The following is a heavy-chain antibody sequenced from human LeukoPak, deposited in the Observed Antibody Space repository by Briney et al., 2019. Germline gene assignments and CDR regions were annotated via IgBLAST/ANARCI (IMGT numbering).Heavy chain of an antibody. CDR2: INPNSGGT. CDR3: ARGSAHYPYYYDSSLVY. Sequence: ASVKVSCKASGYTFTGYYMHWVRQAPGQGLEWMGWINPNSGGTNYAQKFQGRVTMTRDTSISTAYMELSRLRSDDTAVYYCARGSAHYPYYYDSSLVYWGQGTLVTVAS. J-gene: IGHJ4*02. CDR1: GYTFTGYY. V-gene: IGHV1-2*02. D-gene: IGHD3-22*01.